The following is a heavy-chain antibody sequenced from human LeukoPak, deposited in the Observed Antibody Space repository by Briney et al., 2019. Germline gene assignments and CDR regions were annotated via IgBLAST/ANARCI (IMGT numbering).Heavy chain of an antibody. J-gene: IGHJ4*02. V-gene: IGHV3-13*04. CDR1: GFTFSNYD. CDR3: ARGANTHFDY. D-gene: IGHD1-26*01. CDR2: IGTAGGT. Sequence: GGSLRLSCAAFGFTFSNYDMHWVRQATGXGLEWVSAIGTAGGTYYPGSVRGRFTMSRENAKNSLYLQMNSLTAGDTAVYYCARGANTHFDYWGQGILVTVSS.